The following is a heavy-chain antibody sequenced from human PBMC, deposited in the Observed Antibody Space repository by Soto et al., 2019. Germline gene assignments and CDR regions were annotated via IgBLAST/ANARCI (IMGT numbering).Heavy chain of an antibody. CDR1: GFTFSSYS. D-gene: IGHD3-16*01. V-gene: IGHV3-48*01. CDR3: ARDSGGADYYYYYMDV. Sequence: GGSLRLSCAASGFTFSSYSMNWVRQAPGKGLEWVSYISSSSSTIYYADSVKGRFTISRDNAKNSLYLQMNSLRAEDTAVYYCARDSGGADYYYYYMDVWGKGTTVTVSS. J-gene: IGHJ6*03. CDR2: ISSSSSTI.